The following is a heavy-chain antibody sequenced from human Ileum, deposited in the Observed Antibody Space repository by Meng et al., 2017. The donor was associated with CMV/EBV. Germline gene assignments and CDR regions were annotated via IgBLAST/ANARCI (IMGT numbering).Heavy chain of an antibody. CDR3: TRVLYQLLSENYFDY. CDR1: GYVFTGYY. D-gene: IGHD2-2*01. CDR2: INPNSGGT. V-gene: IGHV1-2*02. Sequence: SGYVFTGYYMHWVRQVPGQGLEWMGWINPNSGGTNYAQKFQGRVTMTRDTSISTAYMELRRLRSDDTAVYYCTRVLYQLLSENYFDYWGQGTLVTVS. J-gene: IGHJ4*02.